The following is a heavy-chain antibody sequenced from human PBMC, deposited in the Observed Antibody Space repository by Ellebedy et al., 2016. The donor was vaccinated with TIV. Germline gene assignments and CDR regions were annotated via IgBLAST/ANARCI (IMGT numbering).Heavy chain of an antibody. V-gene: IGHV3-21*04. Sequence: GGSLRLSCAASGFTFSSYSMNWVRQAPGKGLEWVSSISTSSTYIYYADSVKGRFTISRDDAKNSLYLQMNSLRAEDTAVYYCARAGDSSGYFDYWGQGTLVTVSS. J-gene: IGHJ4*02. CDR1: GFTFSSYS. D-gene: IGHD3-22*01. CDR3: ARAGDSSGYFDY. CDR2: ISTSSTYI.